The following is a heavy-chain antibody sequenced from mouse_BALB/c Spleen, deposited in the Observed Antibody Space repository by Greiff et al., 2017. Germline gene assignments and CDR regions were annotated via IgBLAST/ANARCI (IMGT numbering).Heavy chain of an antibody. CDR1: GFAFSSYD. CDR3: ARPYGNHAMDY. J-gene: IGHJ4*01. D-gene: IGHD2-10*02. CDR2: ICSGGGST. V-gene: IGHV5-12-1*01. Sequence: EVMLVESGGGLVKPGGSLKLSCAASGFAFSSYDMHWVRQTPGKSLEWVAYICSGGGSTYYPDAVKGRFTISRDNAKNTLYLQMSSLKSEDTAMYYCARPYGNHAMDYWGQGTSVTVSS.